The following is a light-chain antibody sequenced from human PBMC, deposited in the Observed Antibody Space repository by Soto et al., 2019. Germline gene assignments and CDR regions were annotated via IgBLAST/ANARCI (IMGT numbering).Light chain of an antibody. V-gene: IGKV1-13*02. J-gene: IGKJ1*01. CDR2: DAS. Sequence: AIQMTQSPSSLSASVGDRVTIPCRASQGIRNDLGWYQQKPGKAPKLLIYDASSLESGVPARFSGSGSGTEFTHTISSLQPDDFATYYCQHYDSFSWTFGQGTKVDIK. CDR1: QGIRND. CDR3: QHYDSFSWT.